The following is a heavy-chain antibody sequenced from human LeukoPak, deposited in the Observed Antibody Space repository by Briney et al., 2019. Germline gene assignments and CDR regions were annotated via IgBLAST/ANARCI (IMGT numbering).Heavy chain of an antibody. Sequence: SETLSLTCTVSGGSISSYYWNWIRQPPGRGLEWIGFIYYTTSTNYNASLKSRVSISLDTFKNQFSLKLSSVTAADTAVYYCARGRISESNTGAFDIWGQGTMVTFSS. CDR3: ARGRISESNTGAFDI. V-gene: IGHV4-59*01. CDR1: GGSISSYY. J-gene: IGHJ3*02. D-gene: IGHD2/OR15-2a*01. CDR2: IYYTTST.